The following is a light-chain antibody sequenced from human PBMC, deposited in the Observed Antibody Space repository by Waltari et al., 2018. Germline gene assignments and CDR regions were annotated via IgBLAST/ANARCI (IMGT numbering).Light chain of an antibody. CDR1: SSDVGGSNY. Sequence: QSALTQPASVSGSPGQSITISCTGTSSDVGGSNYVSCYQQHPGKAPKLMIFDVSNRPSGVSNRFSGSKSGNTASLTISGLQAEDEADYYCSSYISSSTLEVFGGGTRLTVL. CDR2: DVS. V-gene: IGLV2-14*03. J-gene: IGLJ3*02. CDR3: SSYISSSTLEV.